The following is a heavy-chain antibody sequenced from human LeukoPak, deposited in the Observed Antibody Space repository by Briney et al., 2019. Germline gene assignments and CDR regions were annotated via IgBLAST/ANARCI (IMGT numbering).Heavy chain of an antibody. J-gene: IGHJ4*02. CDR2: IYYSGST. CDR1: GGSISSSSYY. V-gene: IGHV4-39*01. Sequence: PSEILSLTCTVSGGSISSSSYYWGWVRQPPGTGLEWLGSIYYSGSTYYNPSLKSRVTISVDTSKNQFSLKLSSVTAADTAVYYCASIVGARVDYWGQGTLVTVSS. CDR3: ASIVGARVDY. D-gene: IGHD1-26*01.